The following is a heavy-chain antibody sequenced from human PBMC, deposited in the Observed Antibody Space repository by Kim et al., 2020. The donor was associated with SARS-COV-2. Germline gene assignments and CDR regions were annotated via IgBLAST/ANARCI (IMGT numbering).Heavy chain of an antibody. CDR2: T. V-gene: IGHV4-39*07. CDR3: ARRRRTYPFDD. Sequence: THYHPSLESRDPISVDTSKNQFSLKMGSVTAAGTAVYYCARRRRTYPFDDWGQGTLVTVSS. J-gene: IGHJ4*02.